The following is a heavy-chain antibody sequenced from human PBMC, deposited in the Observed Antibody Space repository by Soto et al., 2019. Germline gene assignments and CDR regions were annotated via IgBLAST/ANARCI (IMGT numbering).Heavy chain of an antibody. CDR1: GGTLSSYT. V-gene: IGHV1-69*04. CDR3: ARDRLGPTYYMDV. J-gene: IGHJ6*03. CDR2: IIPILGIA. Sequence: SVKVSCKASGGTLSSYTISWVRQAPGQGLEWMGRIIPILGIANYAQKFQGRVTITADKSTSTAYMELSSLRSEDTAVYYCARDRLGPTYYMDVWGKGTTVTVSS. D-gene: IGHD3-16*01.